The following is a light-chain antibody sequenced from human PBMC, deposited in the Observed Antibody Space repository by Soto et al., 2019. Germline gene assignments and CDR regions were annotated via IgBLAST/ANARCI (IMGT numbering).Light chain of an antibody. Sequence: EIVLTQSPVTLSLSPGERATLYCRASQSVSSNLAWYQQKPGQAPRLLIYDASNRATGIPARFSGSGSGTDFTLTISSLEPEDFAVYYCQQRSNWPPVTFGQGTRLEIK. V-gene: IGKV3-11*01. CDR3: QQRSNWPPVT. CDR2: DAS. J-gene: IGKJ5*01. CDR1: QSVSSN.